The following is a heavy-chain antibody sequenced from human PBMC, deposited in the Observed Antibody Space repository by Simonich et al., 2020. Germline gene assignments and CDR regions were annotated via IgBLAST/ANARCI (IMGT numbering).Heavy chain of an antibody. J-gene: IGHJ3*02. CDR1: GFTFSSYA. CDR2: ISNDGSNK. D-gene: IGHD2-15*01. V-gene: IGHV3-30*04. CDR3: AREGLLLDAFDI. Sequence: QVQLVESGGGVVQPGRSLRLSCAASGFTFSSYAMHWVRQAPGKGLEGGAVISNDGSNKYYADSVKGRFTISRDNSKNTLYLQMNSLRAEDTAVYYCAREGLLLDAFDIWGQGTMVTVSS.